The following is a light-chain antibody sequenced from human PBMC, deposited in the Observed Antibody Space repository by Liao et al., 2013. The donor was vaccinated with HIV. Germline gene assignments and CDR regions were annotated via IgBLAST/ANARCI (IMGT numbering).Light chain of an antibody. CDR3: QVWDKSSDHVV. CDR1: NIGSKS. CDR2: YDS. J-gene: IGLJ2*01. V-gene: IGLV3-21*01. Sequence: SYVLTQPPSVSVAPGKTARITCGGNNIGSKSVHWYQQKPGQAPVLVIYYDSDRPSGIPERFSGSNSGNTATLTISRVEAGDEADYYCQVWDKSSDHVVFGGGTKLTVV.